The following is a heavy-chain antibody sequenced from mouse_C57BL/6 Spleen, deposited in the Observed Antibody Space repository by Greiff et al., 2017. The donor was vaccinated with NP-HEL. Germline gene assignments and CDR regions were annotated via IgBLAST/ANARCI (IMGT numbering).Heavy chain of an antibody. CDR1: GYTFTDYY. V-gene: IGHV1-26*01. Sequence: VQLQQPGPELVKPGASVKISCKASGYTFTDYYMNWVKQSHGKSLEWIGDINPNNGGTSYNQKFKGKATLTVDKSSSTAYMELRSLTSEDSAVYYCARGGRRAMDYWGQGTSVTVSS. CDR3: ARGGRRAMDY. J-gene: IGHJ4*01. D-gene: IGHD3-3*01. CDR2: INPNNGGT.